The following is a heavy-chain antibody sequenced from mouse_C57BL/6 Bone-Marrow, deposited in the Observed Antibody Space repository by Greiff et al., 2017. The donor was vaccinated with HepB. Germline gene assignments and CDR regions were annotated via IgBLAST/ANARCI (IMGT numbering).Heavy chain of an antibody. CDR2: IHPNSGST. V-gene: IGHV1-64*01. D-gene: IGHD1-1*01. CDR1: GYTFTSYW. J-gene: IGHJ2*01. Sequence: QVQLQQPGAELVKPGASVKLSCKASGYTFTSYWMHWVKQRPGQGLEWIGMIHPNSGSTNNNEKFKSKATLTVDKSSSTAYMQLSSLTSEDSAVYYCAREGLTTVVADYWGQGTTLTVSS. CDR3: AREGLTTVVADY.